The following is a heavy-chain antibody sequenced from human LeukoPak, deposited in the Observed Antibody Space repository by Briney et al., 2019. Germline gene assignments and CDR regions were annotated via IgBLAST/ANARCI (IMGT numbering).Heavy chain of an antibody. CDR1: GFTFSSYG. D-gene: IGHD3-10*01. Sequence: QSGGSLRLSCAASGFTFSSYGMHWVRQAPGKGLEWVAFIRYDGSNKYYADSVKGRFTISRDNSKNTLYLQMNSLRAEDTAVYYCAEDRPYYGSGSFVDYWGQGTLVTVSS. J-gene: IGHJ4*02. V-gene: IGHV3-30*02. CDR2: IRYDGSNK. CDR3: AEDRPYYGSGSFVDY.